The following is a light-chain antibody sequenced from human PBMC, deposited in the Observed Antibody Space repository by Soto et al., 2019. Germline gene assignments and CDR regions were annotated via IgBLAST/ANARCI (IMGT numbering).Light chain of an antibody. CDR2: EDT. CDR1: SSDVGSYNL. V-gene: IGLV2-23*01. J-gene: IGLJ3*02. CDR3: GTWDKSLSAGV. Sequence: QSALTQPASVSGSPGQSITISCTGISSDVGSYNLVSWYQHHPGKAPKLMIFEDTKRPSGVSNRFSGSKSGNTASLTISGLQAEDEADYYCGTWDKSLSAGVFGGGTKLTVL.